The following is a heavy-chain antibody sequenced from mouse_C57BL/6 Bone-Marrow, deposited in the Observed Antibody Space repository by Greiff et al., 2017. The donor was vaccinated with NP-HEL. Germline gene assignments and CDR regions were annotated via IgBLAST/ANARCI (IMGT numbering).Heavy chain of an antibody. D-gene: IGHD1-1*01. Sequence: VHVKQSGPELVKPGASVKMSCKASGYTFTDYNMHWVKQSHGKSLEWIGYINPNNGGTSYNQKFKGKATLTVNKSSSTAYMELRSLTSEDSAVYYCARASYYGSSLAWFAYWGQGTLVTVSA. V-gene: IGHV1-22*01. CDR3: ARASYYGSSLAWFAY. J-gene: IGHJ3*01. CDR2: INPNNGGT. CDR1: GYTFTDYN.